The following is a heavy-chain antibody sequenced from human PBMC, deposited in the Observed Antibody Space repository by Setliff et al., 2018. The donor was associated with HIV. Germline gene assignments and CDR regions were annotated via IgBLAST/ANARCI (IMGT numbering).Heavy chain of an antibody. V-gene: IGHV4-30-4*08. CDR3: ARFTVVVFGAGEPSWFDP. D-gene: IGHD2-15*01. J-gene: IGHJ5*02. Sequence: TLSLTCTVSGDSIISGDYYWSWIRQSPGRGLEWIGHIHYKGNIDYNASLKSRLAISSDTSKNQFSLNLSSVIAADTAIYFCARFTVVVFGAGEPSWFDPWGQGILVTVSS. CDR2: IHYKGNI. CDR1: GDSIISGDYY.